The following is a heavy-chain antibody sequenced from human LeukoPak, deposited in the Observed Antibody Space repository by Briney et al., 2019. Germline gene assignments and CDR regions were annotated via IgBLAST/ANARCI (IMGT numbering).Heavy chain of an antibody. CDR2: LSYSGST. CDR1: GGSFSSYF. Sequence: SETLSLTCAVSGGSFSSYFWSWIRQPPGNGMELIGYLSYSGSTNYNTSLKSRVTISLDTSRNQFSLQLSSVTAADTAVYYCAIGVGKYSSNLDYWGQGTLVTVSS. D-gene: IGHD6-19*01. J-gene: IGHJ4*02. V-gene: IGHV4-59*01. CDR3: AIGVGKYSSNLDY.